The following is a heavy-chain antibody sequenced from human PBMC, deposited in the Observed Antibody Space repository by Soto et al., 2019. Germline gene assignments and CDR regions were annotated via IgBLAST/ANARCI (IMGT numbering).Heavy chain of an antibody. J-gene: IGHJ5*02. V-gene: IGHV1-18*01. CDR3: ARLENYHLLSWSDP. Sequence: ASLKVSCKASGYTVNAYGISWVRQAPGQGLEWMGWISAYDGGTRYAQNFQGRVTMTTDTSTNTAHMELRSLRSDDTAMYYCARLENYHLLSWSDPWGQGTPVTVSS. CDR1: GYTVNAYG. CDR2: ISAYDGGT. D-gene: IGHD2-2*01.